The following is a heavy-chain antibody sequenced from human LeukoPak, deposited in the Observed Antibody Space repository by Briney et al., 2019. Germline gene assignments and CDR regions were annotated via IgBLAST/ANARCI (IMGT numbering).Heavy chain of an antibody. Sequence: SVKVSCKASGGTFSSYAISWVRQAPGQGLEWMGGIIPIFGTANYAQKFQGRVTITADKSTSTAYMELSSLRSEDTAVYYCARAGASGSSLNAYAFDIWGQGTMVTVSS. V-gene: IGHV1-69*06. CDR2: IIPIFGTA. J-gene: IGHJ3*02. CDR1: GGTFSSYA. CDR3: ARAGASGSSLNAYAFDI. D-gene: IGHD1-26*01.